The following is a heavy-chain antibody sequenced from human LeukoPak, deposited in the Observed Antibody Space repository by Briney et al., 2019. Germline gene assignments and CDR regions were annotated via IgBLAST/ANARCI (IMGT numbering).Heavy chain of an antibody. CDR1: GFTVSSNY. J-gene: IGHJ4*02. CDR3: ARYDCSSTSCYTFDY. V-gene: IGHV4-34*01. D-gene: IGHD2-2*01. Sequence: GSLRLSCAASGFTVSSNYMSWVRQAPGKGLEWIGEINHSGSTNYNPSLKSRVTISVDTSKNQFSLKLSSVTAADTAVYYCARYDCSSTSCYTFDYWGQGTLVTVSS. CDR2: INHSGST.